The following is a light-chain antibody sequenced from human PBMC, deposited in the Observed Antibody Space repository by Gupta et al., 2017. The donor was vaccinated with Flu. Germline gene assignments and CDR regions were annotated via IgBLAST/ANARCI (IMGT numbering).Light chain of an antibody. CDR3: LHRKHSPLT. Sequence: DTQMTQSPSSLSASVGDRVTITCRASQDIGTALDWYQQKPGKAPKGLMDGSSSVKSGVPSRFSGSGSGTEFTLTVSSRQPEDFATYYCLHRKHSPLTFGRGTKVDIK. CDR2: GSS. J-gene: IGKJ4*01. V-gene: IGKV1-17*01. CDR1: QDIGTA.